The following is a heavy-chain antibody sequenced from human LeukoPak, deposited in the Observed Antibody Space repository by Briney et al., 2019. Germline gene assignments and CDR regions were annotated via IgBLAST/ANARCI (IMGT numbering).Heavy chain of an antibody. D-gene: IGHD3-10*01. CDR2: IWYDGSNK. V-gene: IGHV3-33*01. J-gene: IGHJ4*02. Sequence: GGSLKLSCEASGLNLASHGVPRVRQAPGKGLEWVAVIWYDGSNKYYADSVKGRFTISRDNSKNTLYLQMNSLRVEDTAVYYCAREIGTMVRGVRSLGYWGQGTLVTVSS. CDR1: GLNLASHG. CDR3: AREIGTMVRGVRSLGY.